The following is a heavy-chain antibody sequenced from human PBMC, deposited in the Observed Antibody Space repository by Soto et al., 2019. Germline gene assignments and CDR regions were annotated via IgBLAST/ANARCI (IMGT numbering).Heavy chain of an antibody. CDR3: ARDNVERVLLWFGEFDY. D-gene: IGHD3-10*01. Sequence: LRLSCAASGFTFSGYAMHWVRQAPGKGLEWVAVISYDGSNKYYADSVKGRFTISRDNSKNTLYLQMNSLRAEDTAVYYCARDNVERVLLWFGEFDYWGQGTLVTVSS. CDR2: ISYDGSNK. J-gene: IGHJ4*02. V-gene: IGHV3-30-3*01. CDR1: GFTFSGYA.